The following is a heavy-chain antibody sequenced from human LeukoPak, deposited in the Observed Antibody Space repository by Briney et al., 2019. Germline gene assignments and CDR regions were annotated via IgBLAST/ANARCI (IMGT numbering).Heavy chain of an antibody. CDR1: GFTFITYG. Sequence: GGSLRLSCAASGFTFITYGMLWVRQAPGKGLEWVALIWYDGSYKYYADSVKGRFTISRDNSKNTLYLQMNSLRAEDTAVYYCAREYYDSSDYPRQHYFDYWGQGTLVTVSS. V-gene: IGHV3-33*01. CDR3: AREYYDSSDYPRQHYFDY. CDR2: IWYDGSYK. J-gene: IGHJ4*02. D-gene: IGHD3-22*01.